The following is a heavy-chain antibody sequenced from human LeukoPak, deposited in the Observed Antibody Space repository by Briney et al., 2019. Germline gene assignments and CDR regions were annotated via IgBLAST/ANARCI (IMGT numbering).Heavy chain of an antibody. CDR1: GYIFTTYY. V-gene: IGHV1-46*01. CDR3: TRDGDGTVVYDH. D-gene: IGHD2-15*01. Sequence: ASVKVSLKASGYIFTTYYMHGVRQAPGQGLEWMGVISPSTGTTSYAQTFQVRVTMTSDTPTSSVQMQLSSRTSDGAVMYFCTRDGDGTVVYDHWGQGTRVTVSS. CDR2: ISPSTGTT. J-gene: IGHJ4*02.